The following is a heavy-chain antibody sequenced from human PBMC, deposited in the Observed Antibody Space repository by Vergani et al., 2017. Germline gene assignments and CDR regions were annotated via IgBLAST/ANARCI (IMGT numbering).Heavy chain of an antibody. V-gene: IGHV4-39*01. D-gene: IGHD5-24*01. CDR1: GGSITYGAFY. CDR3: ARCFRDEGVIDGGTVENWFDP. Sequence: QLQLQESGPGLVKPSETLSLTCTVSGGSITYGAFYWGWIRQSPGKGLEWIGSIYYSENKFYNPSLESRVTLSIDTTKNQFSLKLKSVTAADTAVYYGARCFRDEGVIDGGTVENWFDPWGQGTLVTVSS. J-gene: IGHJ5*02. CDR2: IYYSENK.